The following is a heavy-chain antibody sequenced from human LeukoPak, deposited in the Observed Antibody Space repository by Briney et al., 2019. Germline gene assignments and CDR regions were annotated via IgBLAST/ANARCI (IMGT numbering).Heavy chain of an antibody. CDR2: ISSSSTYK. Sequence: PGGSLRLSCAASGFTFSSYWMHWVRQAPAKGLEWISSISSSSTYKYYADSVKGRFTISRDNAKNALYLQMNTLRAEDTTVYYCVRDFTVETTAYFHNWGQGTLVTVSS. CDR1: GFTFSSYW. D-gene: IGHD4-17*01. CDR3: VRDFTVETTAYFHN. J-gene: IGHJ1*01. V-gene: IGHV3-21*01.